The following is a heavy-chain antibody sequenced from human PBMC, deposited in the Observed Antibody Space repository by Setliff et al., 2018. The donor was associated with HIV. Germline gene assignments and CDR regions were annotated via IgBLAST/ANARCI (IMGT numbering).Heavy chain of an antibody. CDR3: ARDSSRGYLDWLSLKYYYSYYIDV. D-gene: IGHD3-9*01. CDR1: GFTFSSYV. J-gene: IGHJ6*03. CDR2: ISSNGGST. Sequence: GGSLRLSCAASGFTFSSYVMHWVRQAPGKGLEYVSAISSNGGSTYYADSVKGRFTISRDNSKNTLYLQMSSLRAEDTAVYYCARDSSRGYLDWLSLKYYYSYYIDVWGKGTTVTVSS. V-gene: IGHV3-64*02.